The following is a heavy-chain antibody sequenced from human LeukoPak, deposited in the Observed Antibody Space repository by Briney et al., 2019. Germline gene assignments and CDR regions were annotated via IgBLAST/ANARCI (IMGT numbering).Heavy chain of an antibody. CDR3: AREIYERGAFDI. CDR2: IKQDGREK. Sequence: GGSLRLSCAASGFTFSSYWMSWVRQAPGKGLEGVANIKQDGREKYYVGSVKGRFTISRDNAKNSLYLQMNSLRAEDTAVYYCAREIYERGAFDIWGQGTMVTVSS. V-gene: IGHV3-7*01. CDR1: GFTFSSYW. D-gene: IGHD3-10*02. J-gene: IGHJ3*02.